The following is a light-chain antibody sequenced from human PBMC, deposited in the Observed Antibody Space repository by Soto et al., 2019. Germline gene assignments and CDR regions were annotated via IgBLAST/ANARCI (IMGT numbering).Light chain of an antibody. V-gene: IGKV3-20*01. Sequence: EIVLTQSPGTLSLSPGERATLSCRASQSVSTYSLAWYQQKPGQAPRLLIHGASNRATGVPDRFSGSGSGTDFTLTISRLDPEDFAVYYCPQAGSSRPWAFGQGTKVEI. J-gene: IGKJ1*01. CDR1: QSVSTYS. CDR3: PQAGSSRPWA. CDR2: GAS.